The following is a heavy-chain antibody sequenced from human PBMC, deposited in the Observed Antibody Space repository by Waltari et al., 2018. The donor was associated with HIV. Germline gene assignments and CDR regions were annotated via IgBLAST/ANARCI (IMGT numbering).Heavy chain of an antibody. D-gene: IGHD6-13*01. J-gene: IGHJ5*02. CDR1: GGSLRSSA. V-gene: IGHV1-69*12. Sequence: QVQLVQSGAEVKKPGSSVKVSCRASGGSLRSSAITWVRQAPGQGLEWMGGIIPVFGTANYAQKFQGRVTITADESTSTAYMDLRSLTSEDTAVYYCARILGSSWYNWIDPWGQGTLVTVSS. CDR2: IIPVFGTA. CDR3: ARILGSSWYNWIDP.